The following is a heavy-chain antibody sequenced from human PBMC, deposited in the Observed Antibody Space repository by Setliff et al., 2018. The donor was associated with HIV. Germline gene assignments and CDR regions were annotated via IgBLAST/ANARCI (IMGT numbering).Heavy chain of an antibody. V-gene: IGHV4-4*02. CDR2: IYHSGST. CDR3: ARTPQEVVVVAATRPYYYYYMDV. D-gene: IGHD2-15*01. J-gene: IGHJ6*03. Sequence: SETLSLTCVVSGGSISTSNWWSWVRQPPGKGLEWIGSIYHSGSTYYNPSLKSRVTISVDTSKNQFSLKLSSVTAADTAVYYCARTPQEVVVVAATRPYYYYYMDVWGKGTTVTVSS. CDR1: GGSISTSNW.